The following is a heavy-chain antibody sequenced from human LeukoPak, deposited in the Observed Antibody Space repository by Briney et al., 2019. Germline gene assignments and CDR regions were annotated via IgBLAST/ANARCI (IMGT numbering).Heavy chain of an antibody. CDR3: ARIAVAGKQDV. Sequence: GASVKVSCKASGYTFTGYYMHWVRQAPGQGLEWMGWINPNSGGTNYAQKFQGRVTMTTDTSTSTAYMELRSLRSDDTAVYYCARIAVAGKQDVWGKGTTVTVSS. CDR1: GYTFTGYY. J-gene: IGHJ6*04. CDR2: INPNSGGT. D-gene: IGHD6-19*01. V-gene: IGHV1-2*02.